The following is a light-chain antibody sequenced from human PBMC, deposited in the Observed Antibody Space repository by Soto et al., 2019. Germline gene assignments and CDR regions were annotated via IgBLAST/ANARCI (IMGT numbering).Light chain of an antibody. CDR1: QSISIY. CDR3: QQRSNWPPLT. J-gene: IGKJ4*01. Sequence: EIVLTQSPATLSLSPGERATLSCRASQSISIYLAWYQQKPGQAPRLLIYDAVNRASGIPARFSGSGSGTDFTLTISSLEPEDFAVYYRQQRSNWPPLTFGGGTKVEIK. CDR2: DAV. V-gene: IGKV3-11*01.